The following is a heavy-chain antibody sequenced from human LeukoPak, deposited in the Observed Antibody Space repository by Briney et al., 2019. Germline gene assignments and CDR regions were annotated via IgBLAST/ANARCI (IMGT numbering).Heavy chain of an antibody. CDR1: GYTFTSYY. Sequence: ASVKVSCKASGYTFTSYYMHWVRQAPGQGLEWMGIINPSGGSTSYAQKFQGRVTMTRDMSTSTAYMELSSLRSDDTAVYYCARVSDYYDSSGYYGRYYYYMDVWGKGTTVTISS. CDR3: ARVSDYYDSSGYYGRYYYYMDV. V-gene: IGHV1-46*01. D-gene: IGHD3-22*01. J-gene: IGHJ6*03. CDR2: INPSGGST.